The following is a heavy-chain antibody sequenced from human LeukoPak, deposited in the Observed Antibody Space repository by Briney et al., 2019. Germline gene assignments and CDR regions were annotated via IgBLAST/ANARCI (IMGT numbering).Heavy chain of an antibody. CDR3: ARDEYDGDY. Sequence: ASVKVSCKASGYTFISYYMHWVRQAPGQGLERMEIINPSSGSTTYAQKFQGRVTVTRDTSTSTVYMELSSLRSEDTAVYYCARDEYDGDYWGQGTLVTVSS. V-gene: IGHV1-46*01. J-gene: IGHJ4*02. CDR1: GYTFISYY. D-gene: IGHD3-3*01. CDR2: INPSSGST.